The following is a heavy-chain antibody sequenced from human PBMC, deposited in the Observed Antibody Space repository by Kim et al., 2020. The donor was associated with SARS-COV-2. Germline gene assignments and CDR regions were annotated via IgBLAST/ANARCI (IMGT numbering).Heavy chain of an antibody. Sequence: GGSLRLSCTASGFKFDKYGMHWIRQAPGKGLEWVAMIWYDGSSEFYADSVKGRFTISRDISNNTLYLEMTRLRAEDTAAYYCARDQNAMPVVNTYPAYWGQETLLTV. V-gene: IGHV3-33*08. J-gene: IGHJ4*02. CDR3: ARDQNAMPVVNTYPAY. D-gene: IGHD2-21*01. CDR2: IWYDGSSE. CDR1: GFKFDKYG.